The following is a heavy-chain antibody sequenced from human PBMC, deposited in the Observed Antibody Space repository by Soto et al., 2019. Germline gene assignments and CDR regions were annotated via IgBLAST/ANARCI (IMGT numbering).Heavy chain of an antibody. D-gene: IGHD3-10*01. CDR3: ATSRGSDYYYYYGMDV. CDR2: ISYDVTNK. CDR1: EFTFSSSG. Sequence: QVQLVESGGGVVQPGRSLRLSCAASEFTFSSSGMHWVRQAPGKGLEWVAVISYDVTNKDFADSVKGRFTISRDNSKNTVYLQMNSLRAEDTAVYYCATSRGSDYYYYYGMDVWGQGTTVTVSS. J-gene: IGHJ6*02. V-gene: IGHV3-30*19.